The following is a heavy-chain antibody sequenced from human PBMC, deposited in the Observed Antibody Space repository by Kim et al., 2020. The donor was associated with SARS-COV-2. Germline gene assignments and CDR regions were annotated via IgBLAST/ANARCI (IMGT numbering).Heavy chain of an antibody. D-gene: IGHD6-19*01. CDR1: GFTFSSYA. CDR3: AKEPYSSGWYQGPDY. V-gene: IGHV3-33*06. Sequence: GGSLRLSCAASGFTFSSYAMHWVRQAPGKGLEWVAVIWYDGSNKYYADSVKGRFTISRDNSKNTLYLQMNSLRAEDTAVYYCAKEPYSSGWYQGPDYWGQGTLVTVSS. J-gene: IGHJ4*02. CDR2: IWYDGSNK.